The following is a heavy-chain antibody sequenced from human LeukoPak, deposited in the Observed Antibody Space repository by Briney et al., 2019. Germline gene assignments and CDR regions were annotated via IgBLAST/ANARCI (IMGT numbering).Heavy chain of an antibody. J-gene: IGHJ4*02. V-gene: IGHV3-30*02. CDR2: IRYDGSNK. CDR1: GFTFSSYG. D-gene: IGHD5-12*01. Sequence: PGGSLRLSCAASGFTFSSYGMHWVRQAPGKGLEWVAFIRYDGSNKYYADSVKGRFTISRDNSKNTLYLQMNSLRAEDTAVYYCAKFGMDSGYAAYDYWGQGTLVTVSS. CDR3: AKFGMDSGYAAYDY.